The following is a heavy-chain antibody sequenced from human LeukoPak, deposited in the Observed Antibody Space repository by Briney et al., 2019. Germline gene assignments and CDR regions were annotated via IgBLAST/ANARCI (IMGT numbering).Heavy chain of an antibody. CDR1: GFTFSSYS. D-gene: IGHD3-16*01. CDR2: ISGSGGST. CDR3: AKWGVNYRADY. V-gene: IGHV3-23*01. J-gene: IGHJ4*02. Sequence: GGSLRLSCAASGFTFSSYSMNWVRQAPGKGLEWVSAISGSGGSTYYADSVKGRFTISRDNSKNTLYLQMNSLRAEDTAVYYCAKWGVNYRADYWGQGTLVTVSS.